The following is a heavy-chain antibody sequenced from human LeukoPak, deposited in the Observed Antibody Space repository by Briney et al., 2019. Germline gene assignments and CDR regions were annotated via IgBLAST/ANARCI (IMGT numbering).Heavy chain of an antibody. CDR2: INADNGKT. Sequence: ASVKVSCKASGGTFSSYAISWVRQAPGQRLEWMGWINADNGKTKYSQKFQGRVTLTSDTSASTAYMELSSLRSEDTAVYYCARARVVTDTRGLDAFDIWGQGTMVTVSS. V-gene: IGHV1-3*01. J-gene: IGHJ3*02. D-gene: IGHD2-21*02. CDR1: GGTFSSYA. CDR3: ARARVVTDTRGLDAFDI.